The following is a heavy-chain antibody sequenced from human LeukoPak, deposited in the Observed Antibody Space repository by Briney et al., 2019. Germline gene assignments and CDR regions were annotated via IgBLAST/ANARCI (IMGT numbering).Heavy chain of an antibody. CDR1: GGSINSYY. J-gene: IGHJ5*02. Sequence: SETLSLTCTVSGGSINSYYWSWIRQPPGKGLECIGYIHYTGSTNYNPSLKSRVTISVDTSKSQFSLKLSSVTAADTAIYYCARGGYYSSGNDFRFDPWGQGTLVTVSS. D-gene: IGHD3-10*01. V-gene: IGHV4-59*01. CDR2: IHYTGST. CDR3: ARGGYYSSGNDFRFDP.